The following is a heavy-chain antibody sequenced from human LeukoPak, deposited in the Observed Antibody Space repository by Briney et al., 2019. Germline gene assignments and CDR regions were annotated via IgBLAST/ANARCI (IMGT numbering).Heavy chain of an antibody. J-gene: IGHJ5*02. V-gene: IGHV3-7*01. CDR3: ARGSSGWNADH. CDR1: GFSFSTYW. Sequence: GGSLRLSCAASGFSFSTYWMSWVRQTPGKGLQWVTNIKRDGSEQDYMFSVRGRFTISRDNAKNSLYLQMNNLRPEDTGVYYCARGSSGWNADHWGQGTLVTVSS. D-gene: IGHD6-19*01. CDR2: IKRDGSEQ.